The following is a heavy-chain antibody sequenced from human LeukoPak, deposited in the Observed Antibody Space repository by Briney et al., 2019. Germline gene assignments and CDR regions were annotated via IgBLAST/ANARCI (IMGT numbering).Heavy chain of an antibody. V-gene: IGHV3-48*03. CDR3: ARMVRGVSDAFDI. Sequence: PGGSLRLSCAASGFTFSSYEMNWVRQAPGKGLEWVSYISSSGSTIYYADSVRGRFTISRDNAKNSLYLQMNSLRDEDRAVYYCARMVRGVSDAFDIWGQGTRVTVSS. CDR2: ISSSGSTI. J-gene: IGHJ3*02. CDR1: GFTFSSYE. D-gene: IGHD3-10*01.